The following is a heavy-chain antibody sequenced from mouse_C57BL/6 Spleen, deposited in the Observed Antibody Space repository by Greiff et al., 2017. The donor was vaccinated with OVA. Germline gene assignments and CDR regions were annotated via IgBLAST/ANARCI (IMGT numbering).Heavy chain of an antibody. CDR2: ISYDGSN. Sequence: EVKLVESGPGLVKPSQSLSLTCSVTGYSITSGYYWNWIRQFPGNKLEWMGYISYDGSNNYNPSLKNRISITRDTSKNQFFLKLNSVTTEDTATYYCARERRAYGSSYDDWGQGTTLTVSS. V-gene: IGHV3-6*01. CDR1: GYSITSGYY. D-gene: IGHD1-1*01. CDR3: ARERRAYGSSYDD. J-gene: IGHJ2*01.